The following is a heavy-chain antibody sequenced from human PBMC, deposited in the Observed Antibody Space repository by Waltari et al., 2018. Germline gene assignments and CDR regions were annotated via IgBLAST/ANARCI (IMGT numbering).Heavy chain of an antibody. CDR2: IIPIFGTA. Sequence: QVQLVQSGAEVKKPGSSVKVSCKASGGTFSSYAIRWVRQAPGQGLEWMGGIIPIFGTANYEQKFQGRVTITTDESTSTAYMELSSLRSEDTAVYYCARTASLRIYYFDYWGQGTLVTVSS. J-gene: IGHJ4*02. D-gene: IGHD4-17*01. V-gene: IGHV1-69*05. CDR3: ARTASLRIYYFDY. CDR1: GGTFSSYA.